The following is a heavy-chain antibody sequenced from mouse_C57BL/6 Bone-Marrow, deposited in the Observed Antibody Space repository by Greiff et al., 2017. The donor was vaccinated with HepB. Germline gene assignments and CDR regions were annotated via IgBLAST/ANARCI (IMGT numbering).Heavy chain of an antibody. CDR1: GYTFTDYY. J-gene: IGHJ2*01. CDR2: INPNNGGT. CDR3: ARGPAQATPYFDY. V-gene: IGHV1-26*01. Sequence: VQLQQSGPELVKPGASVKISCKASGYTFTDYYMNWVKQSHGKSLEWIGDINPNNGGTSYNQKFKGKATLTVDKSSSTAYMGLRSLTSEDSAVYYCARGPAQATPYFDYWGQGTTLTVSS. D-gene: IGHD3-2*02.